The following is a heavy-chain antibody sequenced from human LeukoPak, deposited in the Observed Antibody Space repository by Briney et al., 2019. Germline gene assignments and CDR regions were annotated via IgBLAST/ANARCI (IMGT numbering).Heavy chain of an antibody. CDR3: ARDQDWFDP. Sequence: ASVKVSCKASGYTFTSYGISWVRQAPGQGLEWMGWISAYNGNTNYAQKLQGRVSLTTDTSTRTAYMELSRLRSDDTAVYYCARDQDWFDPWGQGTLVTVSS. V-gene: IGHV1-18*01. CDR2: ISAYNGNT. J-gene: IGHJ5*02. CDR1: GYTFTSYG.